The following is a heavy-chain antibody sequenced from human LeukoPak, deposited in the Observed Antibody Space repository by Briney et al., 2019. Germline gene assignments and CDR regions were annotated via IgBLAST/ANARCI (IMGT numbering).Heavy chain of an antibody. Sequence: ASVKVSCKASGYTFSGTGWYLYWLRQAPGQGLEWMGWISAYNGNTNYAQKLQGRVTMTTDTSTSTAYMELRSLRSDDTAVYYCARRGYSLQPTAEYYYYGVDVWGQGTTVTVSS. CDR1: GYTFSGTGW. CDR2: ISAYNGNT. V-gene: IGHV1-18*01. J-gene: IGHJ6*02. D-gene: IGHD5-18*01. CDR3: ARRGYSLQPTAEYYYYGVDV.